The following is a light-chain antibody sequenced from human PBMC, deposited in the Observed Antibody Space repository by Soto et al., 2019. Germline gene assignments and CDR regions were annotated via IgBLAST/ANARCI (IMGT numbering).Light chain of an antibody. CDR2: GTS. V-gene: IGKV3-20*01. J-gene: IGKJ2*01. CDR3: QQYDSSPLYA. Sequence: EIVLTQSPGTLSLSPGERATLSCRARQSVNRRYLAWYRQKPGQAPRLLIYGTSSRATDIPDRFSGSGSGSDFTLTISSLEPEDFAVYYCQQYDSSPLYAFGQGTKLEI. CDR1: QSVNRRY.